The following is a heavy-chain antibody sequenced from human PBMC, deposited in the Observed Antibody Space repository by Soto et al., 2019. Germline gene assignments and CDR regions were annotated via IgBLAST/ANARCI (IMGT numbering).Heavy chain of an antibody. J-gene: IGHJ4*02. CDR3: ASTRKVYAKKKVFDY. D-gene: IGHD2-8*01. CDR1: GGSFSGYY. Sequence: QVQLQQWGAGLLKPSETLSLTCAVYGGSFSGYYWSWIRQPPGKGLEWIGEINHSGSTNYNPSLKSRVTISVDTSKNQFSLKLSSVTAAATAVYYCASTRKVYAKKKVFDYWGQGTLVTVSS. V-gene: IGHV4-34*01. CDR2: INHSGST.